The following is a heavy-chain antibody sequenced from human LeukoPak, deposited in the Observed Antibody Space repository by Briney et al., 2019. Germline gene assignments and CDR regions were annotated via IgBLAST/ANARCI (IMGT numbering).Heavy chain of an antibody. V-gene: IGHV3-48*03. J-gene: IGHJ4*02. CDR1: GFTFSSYE. D-gene: IGHD3-10*01. CDR2: ISSSGSTI. Sequence: SGGSLRLSCAASGFTFSSYEMNWVRQAPGKGLEWVSYISSSGSTIYYADSVKGRFTISRDNAKNSLYLQMNSLRAEDTAVYYCARAREDYYGSGSSSFDYWGQRTLVTVSS. CDR3: ARAREDYYGSGSSSFDY.